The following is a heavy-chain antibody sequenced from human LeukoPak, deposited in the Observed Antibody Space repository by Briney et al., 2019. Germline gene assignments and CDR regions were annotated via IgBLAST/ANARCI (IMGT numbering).Heavy chain of an antibody. V-gene: IGHV1-18*01. J-gene: IGHJ4*02. CDR3: ARDQRRGGTTVDY. CDR2: ISAYNDYT. CDR1: GYTFTTYG. D-gene: IGHD1-1*01. Sequence: ASVKVSCKASGYTFTTYGISWVRQAPGQGLEWMGWISAYNDYTNYAQNLQGRVTMTTHTSTSTAYMELRSLRSDDTAVYYCARDQRRGGTTVDYWGQGTLVTVSS.